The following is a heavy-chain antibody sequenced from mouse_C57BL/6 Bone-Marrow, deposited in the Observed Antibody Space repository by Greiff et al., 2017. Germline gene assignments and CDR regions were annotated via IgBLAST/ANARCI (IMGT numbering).Heavy chain of an antibody. J-gene: IGHJ3*01. D-gene: IGHD1-1*01. CDR3: AREGIPAVVAAPPWFAY. V-gene: IGHV1-50*01. CDR2: IDPSDSYT. CDR1: GYTFTSYW. Sequence: VQLQQPGAELVKPGASVKLSCKASGYTFTSYWMQWVKQRPGQGLEWIGEIDPSDSYTNYNQKFKGKATLTVDNSSDPASMQLSSLTSEDSAVYCCAREGIPAVVAAPPWFAYWGQGTLVTVSA.